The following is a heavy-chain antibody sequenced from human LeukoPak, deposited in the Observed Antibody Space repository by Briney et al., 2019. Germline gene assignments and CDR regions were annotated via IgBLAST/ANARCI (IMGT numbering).Heavy chain of an antibody. J-gene: IGHJ3*02. Sequence: GRSLRLSCAASGFTFSSYAMHWVRQAPGKGLEWVSVIYSGGSTYYADSVKGRFTISRDNSKNTLYLQMNSLRAEDTAVYYCARRRDYGGNWDAFDIWGQGTMVTVSS. V-gene: IGHV3-66*01. D-gene: IGHD4-23*01. CDR3: ARRRDYGGNWDAFDI. CDR2: IYSGGST. CDR1: GFTFSSYA.